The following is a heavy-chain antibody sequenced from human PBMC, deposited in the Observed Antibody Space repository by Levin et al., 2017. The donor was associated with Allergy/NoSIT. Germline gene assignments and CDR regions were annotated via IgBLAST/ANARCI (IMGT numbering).Heavy chain of an antibody. V-gene: IGHV4-30-2*01. D-gene: IGHD7-27*01. CDR3: ARTSTGDRAWNAFDI. CDR1: GGSISSGGYS. J-gene: IGHJ3*02. CDR2: IYHSGST. Sequence: SQTLSLTCAVSGGSISSGGYSWSWIRQPPGKGLEWIGYIYHSGSTYYNPSLKSRVTISVDRSKNQFSLKLSSVTAADTAVYYCARTSTGDRAWNAFDIWGQGTMVTVSS.